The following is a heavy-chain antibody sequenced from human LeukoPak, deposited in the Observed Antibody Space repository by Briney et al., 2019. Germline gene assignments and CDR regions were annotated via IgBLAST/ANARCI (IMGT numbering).Heavy chain of an antibody. V-gene: IGHV4-39*01. CDR3: ARGLKQLWLPNTPFDY. CDR2: IYYSGST. D-gene: IGHD5-18*01. Sequence: SETLSLTCTVSGGSISSSSYYWGWIRQPPGKGLEWIGSIYYSGSTYYNPSLKSRVTISVDTSKNQFSLKLSSVTAADTAVYYCARGLKQLWLPNTPFDYWGQGTLATVSS. J-gene: IGHJ4*02. CDR1: GGSISSSSYY.